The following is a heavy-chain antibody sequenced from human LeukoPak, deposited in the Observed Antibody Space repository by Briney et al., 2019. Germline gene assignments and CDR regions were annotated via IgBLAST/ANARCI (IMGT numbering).Heavy chain of an antibody. CDR2: INPSGGST. V-gene: IGHV1-46*01. CDR1: AYTFTNYY. CDR3: AREGSSGQLL. Sequence: ASVKVACKASAYTFTNYYLHWVRPAPGQALEWMGIINPSGGSTSYAQKFQGRVTMTRDTSTSTVYMELSSQRSEDTAVYYCAREGSSGQLLWGQGSMVTVSS. J-gene: IGHJ3*01. D-gene: IGHD3-22*01.